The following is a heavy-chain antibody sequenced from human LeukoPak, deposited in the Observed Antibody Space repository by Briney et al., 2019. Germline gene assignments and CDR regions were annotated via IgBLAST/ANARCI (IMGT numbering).Heavy chain of an antibody. J-gene: IGHJ3*02. CDR2: IYHSGST. Sequence: SETLSLTCAVSGYSISSGYYWGWIRQPPGKGLEWIGSIYHSGSTYYNPSLKSRVTISVDTSKNQFSLKLSSVTAADTAVYYCASKRLASDAFDIWGPGTMVTVSS. D-gene: IGHD1-26*01. V-gene: IGHV4-38-2*01. CDR1: GYSISSGYY. CDR3: ASKRLASDAFDI.